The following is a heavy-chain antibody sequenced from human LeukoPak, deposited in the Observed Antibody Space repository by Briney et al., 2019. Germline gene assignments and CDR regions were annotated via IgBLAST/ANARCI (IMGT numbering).Heavy chain of an antibody. Sequence: SETLSLTCTVSGGSISSGDYYWSSTRQPPGKGLEWIGYIYYSGSTYYNPSLKSRVTISVDTSKNQFSLKLSSVTAADTAVYYCAAGEVVTQFDPWGQGTLVTVSS. CDR2: IYYSGST. CDR1: GGSISSGDYY. D-gene: IGHD4-23*01. J-gene: IGHJ5*02. V-gene: IGHV4-30-4*08. CDR3: AAGEVVTQFDP.